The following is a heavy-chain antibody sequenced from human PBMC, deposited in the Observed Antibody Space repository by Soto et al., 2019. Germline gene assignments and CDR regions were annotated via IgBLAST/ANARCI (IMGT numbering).Heavy chain of an antibody. CDR1: GFTFSSYS. V-gene: IGHV3-21*01. J-gene: IGHJ5*02. D-gene: IGHD6-13*01. CDR2: ISSSSSYI. CDR3: ARVPGPGNAGT. Sequence: GGSLRLSCAASGFTFSSYSMNWVRQAPGKGLGWVSSISSSSSYIYYADSVKGRFTISRDNAKNSLYLQMNSLRAEDTAVYYCARVPGPGNAGTWGQGTLVTVSS.